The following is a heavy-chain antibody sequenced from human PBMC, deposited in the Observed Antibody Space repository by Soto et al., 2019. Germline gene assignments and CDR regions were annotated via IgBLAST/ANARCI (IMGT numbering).Heavy chain of an antibody. CDR2: ISYDGSNK. CDR3: AKIAAGTNYWFDP. J-gene: IGHJ5*02. D-gene: IGHD6-25*01. V-gene: IGHV3-30*18. Sequence: GSLRLSCAASGFTFSSYGMHWVRQAPGKGLEWVAVISYDGSNKYYADSVKGRFTISRDNSKNTLYLQMNSLRAEDTAVYYCAKIAAGTNYWFDPWGQGTLVTVSS. CDR1: GFTFSSYG.